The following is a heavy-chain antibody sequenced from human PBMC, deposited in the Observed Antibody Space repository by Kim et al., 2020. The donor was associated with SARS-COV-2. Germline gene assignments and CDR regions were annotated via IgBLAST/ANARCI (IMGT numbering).Heavy chain of an antibody. Sequence: SETLSLTCSVSGGSFSSFYWNWIRQAPGKGLEWIGYIYSSGSTTYNPSLKSRATISLDRSKNEFSLRVTSVTAADTAVYYCARATIVVRRVVYYFDFWGLGTLVTVSS. CDR2: IYSSGST. J-gene: IGHJ4*02. CDR1: GGSFSSFY. V-gene: IGHV4-59*13. D-gene: IGHD3-22*01. CDR3: ARATIVVRRVVYYFDF.